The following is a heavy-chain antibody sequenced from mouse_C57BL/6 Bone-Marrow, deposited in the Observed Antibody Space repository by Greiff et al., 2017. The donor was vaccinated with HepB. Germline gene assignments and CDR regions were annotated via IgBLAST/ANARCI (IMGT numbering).Heavy chain of an antibody. CDR1: GFNIKDDY. CDR3: TTPYGNNYFDY. CDR2: IDPENGDT. Sequence: VQLQQSGAELLRPGASVKLSCTASGFNIKDDYMHWVKQRPEQGLEWIGWIDPENGDTEYASKFQGKATITADTSSNTAYLQLSSLTSEDTAVYYCTTPYGNNYFDYWGQGTTLTVSS. V-gene: IGHV14-4*01. J-gene: IGHJ2*01. D-gene: IGHD2-1*01.